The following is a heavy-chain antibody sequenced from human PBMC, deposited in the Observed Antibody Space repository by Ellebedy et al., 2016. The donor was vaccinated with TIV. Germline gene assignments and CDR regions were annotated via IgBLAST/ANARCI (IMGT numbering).Heavy chain of an antibody. D-gene: IGHD3-16*01. Sequence: PGGSLRLSCAASGFTFTIYAMTWVRQAPGKGLVWVSRIYNDGSSTSYADSVEGRFTISRDNPKNTVYLQMNSLRVEDTAVYYCVRDGSYDYGDYWGQGTVVTVSS. J-gene: IGHJ4*02. CDR1: GFTFTIYA. CDR2: IYNDGSST. V-gene: IGHV3-74*01. CDR3: VRDGSYDYGDY.